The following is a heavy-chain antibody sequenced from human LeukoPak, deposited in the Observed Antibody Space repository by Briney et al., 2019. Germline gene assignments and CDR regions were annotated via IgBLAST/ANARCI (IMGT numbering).Heavy chain of an antibody. CDR1: GYSFTSYW. Sequence: ASVKVSCKGSGYSFTSYWIGWVRQMPGKGLEWMGIIYPGDSDTRYSPSFQGQVTISADKSISTAYLQWSSLKASDTAMYYCAREAHCSGGSCYPWFDPWGQGTLVTVSS. D-gene: IGHD2-15*01. CDR2: IYPGDSDT. J-gene: IGHJ5*02. V-gene: IGHV5-51*01. CDR3: AREAHCSGGSCYPWFDP.